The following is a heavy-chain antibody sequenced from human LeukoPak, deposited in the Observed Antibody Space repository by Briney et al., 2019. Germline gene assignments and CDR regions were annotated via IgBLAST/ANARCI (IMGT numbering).Heavy chain of an antibody. D-gene: IGHD4-4*01. J-gene: IGHJ4*02. Sequence: GGSLRLSCAASGFTFSSYWMHWVRQAPGKGLVWVSRINGDGSSTSDGSGTSYADSVKGRFTISRDNAKNTLYLQMNSLRAEDTAVYYCARGRDYINYAMTDYWGQGTLVTVSS. CDR2: INGDGSSTSDGSGT. CDR3: ARGRDYINYAMTDY. V-gene: IGHV3-74*01. CDR1: GFTFSSYW.